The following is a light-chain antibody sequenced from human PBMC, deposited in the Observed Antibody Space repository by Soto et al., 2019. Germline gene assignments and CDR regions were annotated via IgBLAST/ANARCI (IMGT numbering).Light chain of an antibody. CDR2: KIS. CDR1: QSLVHIDGNTY. J-gene: IGKJ2*01. CDR3: MQATQSYT. V-gene: IGKV2-24*01. Sequence: DLVLTQTRLSSPVTLGQPASISCRSSQSLVHIDGNTYFNWLQQRPGQPPRLLIYKISNRFPGVPDRSSGSGAGTDFTLKISRVEAEDVGVYYCMQATQSYTFGQGTRLEIK.